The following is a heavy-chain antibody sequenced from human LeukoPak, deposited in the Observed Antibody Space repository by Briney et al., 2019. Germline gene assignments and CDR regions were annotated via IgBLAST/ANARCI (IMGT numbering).Heavy chain of an antibody. J-gene: IGHJ6*03. CDR3: ARGSSYYDSSGYYYYYYYMDV. D-gene: IGHD3-22*01. Sequence: PSETLSLTCAVYGGSFSGYYWSWIRQPPGKGLEGSGEINHRGSTQYNPSPKSRVTISVDTSKNQFSLTLSSVTAAATAVYYCARGSSYYDSSGYYYYYYYMDVWGKGTTVTVSS. CDR1: GGSFSGYY. V-gene: IGHV4-34*01. CDR2: INHRGST.